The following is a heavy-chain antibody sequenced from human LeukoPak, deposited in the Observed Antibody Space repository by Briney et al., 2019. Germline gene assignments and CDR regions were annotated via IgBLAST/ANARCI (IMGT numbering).Heavy chain of an antibody. CDR3: AKDNLVGVRATAFDY. J-gene: IGHJ4*02. V-gene: IGHV3-48*03. CDR1: GFTFSSYE. Sequence: QPGGSLRLSCAASGFTFSSYEMNWARQAPGKGLEWVSYISSSGSTIYYADSVKGRFTISRDNAKNSLYLQMNSLRADDTAVYYCAKDNLVGVRATAFDYWGQGTLVTVSS. D-gene: IGHD1-26*01. CDR2: ISSSGSTI.